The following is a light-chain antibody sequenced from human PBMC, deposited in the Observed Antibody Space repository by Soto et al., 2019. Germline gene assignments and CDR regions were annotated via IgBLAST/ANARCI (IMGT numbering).Light chain of an antibody. CDR2: GAS. J-gene: IGKJ4*01. CDR3: QQYGSSPLT. CDR1: QSVSSSY. Sequence: DIVLTQSPVTLSLSPGERATLSCRASQSVSSSYLAWYQQKPGQAPRLLIYGASIRATGIPDRFSGSGSGTDFTLTISRLEPEDFAVYYCQQYGSSPLTFGGGSKVEIK. V-gene: IGKV3-20*01.